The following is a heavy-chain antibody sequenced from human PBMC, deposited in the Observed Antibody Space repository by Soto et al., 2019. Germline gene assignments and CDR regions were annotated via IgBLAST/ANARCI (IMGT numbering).Heavy chain of an antibody. J-gene: IGHJ4*02. CDR3: ARDGVRGYSGYDLAY. V-gene: IGHV3-33*01. D-gene: IGHD5-12*01. CDR1: GFTFSSYG. Sequence: QVQLVESGGGVVQPGRSLRLSCAASGFTFSSYGMHWVRQAPGKGLEWVAVIWYDGSNKYYADSVKGRFTISRDNSKNTLYLQMNSLRAEDTAVYYCARDGVRGYSGYDLAYWGQGTLVTVSS. CDR2: IWYDGSNK.